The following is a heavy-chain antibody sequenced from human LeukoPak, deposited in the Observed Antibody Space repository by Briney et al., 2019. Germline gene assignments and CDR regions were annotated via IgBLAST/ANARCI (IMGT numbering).Heavy chain of an antibody. V-gene: IGHV3-21*01. Sequence: AGGSLRLSCAASGFTFSSYSMNWVRQAPGKGLEWVSSISSSSSYIYYADSVKGRFTISRDNAKNSLYLQMNSLRAEDTAVYYCARMVTATHDYWGQGTLVTVSS. CDR3: ARMVTATHDY. J-gene: IGHJ4*02. D-gene: IGHD2-21*02. CDR1: GFTFSSYS. CDR2: ISSSSSYI.